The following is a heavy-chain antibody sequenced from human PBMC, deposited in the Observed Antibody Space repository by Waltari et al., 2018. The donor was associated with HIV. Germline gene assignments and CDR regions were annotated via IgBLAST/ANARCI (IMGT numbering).Heavy chain of an antibody. V-gene: IGHV4-31*03. CDR3: ARGEFDPGFYFDY. CDR1: GGSISSGGYY. Sequence: QVQLQESGPGLVQPSQTLSLTCTVSGGSISSGGYYWSWIRQHPGKGLEWIGYIYYRGSTYYNPSLKSRVTISVDTSKNQFSLKLSSVTAADTAVYYWARGEFDPGFYFDYWGQGTLVTVSS. D-gene: IGHD3-16*01. J-gene: IGHJ4*02. CDR2: IYYRGST.